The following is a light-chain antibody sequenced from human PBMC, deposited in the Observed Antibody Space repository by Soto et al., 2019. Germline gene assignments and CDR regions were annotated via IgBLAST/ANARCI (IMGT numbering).Light chain of an antibody. CDR3: QQTYRTPLT. J-gene: IGKJ4*01. Sequence: DIQMTQFPLSLSASVGDRVTITCRASQTIRSHLNWYQQKPGEAPKIVIYATSTLQSGVPSRFNGSVSGTDFTLTISSLQPEDFATYYCQQTYRTPLTVGGGTKVEIK. CDR1: QTIRSH. CDR2: ATS. V-gene: IGKV1-39*01.